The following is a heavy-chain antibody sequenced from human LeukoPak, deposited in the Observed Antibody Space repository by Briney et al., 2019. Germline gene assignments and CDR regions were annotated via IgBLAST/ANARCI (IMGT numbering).Heavy chain of an antibody. CDR1: GFTFSSYE. Sequence: GGSLRLSCATSGFTFSSYEMKWVRQAPGEGLEWVSYIISSDNPIYYAASVKGRFTISRNNAKQSLYLQMTSPRAEDTAVYFCGRERRAAGRAIDYWGQGTLVTVSS. CDR2: IISSDNPI. CDR3: GRERRAAGRAIDY. D-gene: IGHD6-13*01. V-gene: IGHV3-48*03. J-gene: IGHJ4*02.